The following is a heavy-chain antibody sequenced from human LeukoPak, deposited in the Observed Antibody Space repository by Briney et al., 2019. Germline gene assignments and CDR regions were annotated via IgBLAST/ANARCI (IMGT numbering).Heavy chain of an antibody. J-gene: IGHJ4*02. V-gene: IGHV3-21*01. Sequence: GGSLRLSCAASGFIFSSYSMNWVRQAPGKGLEWVSSISSSSSYIYYADSVKGRFTISRDNAKNSLYLQMNSLRAEDTAVYSCARDAIAAAGFYYFDYWGQGTLVTVSS. CDR1: GFIFSSYS. CDR2: ISSSSSYI. D-gene: IGHD6-13*01. CDR3: ARDAIAAAGFYYFDY.